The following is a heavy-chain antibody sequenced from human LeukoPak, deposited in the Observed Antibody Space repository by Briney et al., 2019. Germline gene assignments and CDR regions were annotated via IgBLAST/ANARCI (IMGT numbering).Heavy chain of an antibody. CDR3: AALGGSIY. V-gene: IGHV3-13*01. J-gene: IGHJ4*02. CDR1: GFTFSSYW. CDR2: MGTAGDT. Sequence: HAGGSLRLSCAASGFTFSSYWMHWVRQAPGKGLVWVSAMGTAGDTYYAGSVKGRFTISREDAKNSFYLQMNSLRAGDTAVYYCAALGGSIYWGQGTVVTVSS. D-gene: IGHD1-26*01.